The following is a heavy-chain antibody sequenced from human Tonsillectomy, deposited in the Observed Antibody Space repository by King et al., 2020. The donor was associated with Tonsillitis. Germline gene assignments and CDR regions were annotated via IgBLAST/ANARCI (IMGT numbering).Heavy chain of an antibody. V-gene: IGHV3-21*01. CDR3: ARDYTYCGCDCLSAMDV. CDR2: ISSGSSYI. CDR1: GFIFSSYS. J-gene: IGHJ6*02. D-gene: IGHD2-21*02. Sequence: VQLVESGGGLVKPGGSLRLSCAASGFIFSSYSMNWVRQAPGKGLEWVSSISSGSSYIYYADSVRGRFTISRENAKNSLYLQMNSLRAEDTAVYHCARDYTYCGCDCLSAMDVWGQGTTVSVAS.